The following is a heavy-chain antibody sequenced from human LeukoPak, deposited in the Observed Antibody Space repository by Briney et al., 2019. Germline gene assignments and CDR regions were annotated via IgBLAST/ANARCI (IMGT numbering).Heavy chain of an antibody. J-gene: IGHJ6*03. CDR3: ARTAGGNSYYYYMDV. CDR2: VDWDDDK. Sequence: SGPALVKPTPPLTLTCTFSGFSLSTSGMCVSWIRQPPGKALEWLARVDWDDDKYYNTYLKTRLTISQDTSKNQVVLTMTNVNTVDTATYYCARTAGGNSYYYYMDVWGKGTTVTVSS. D-gene: IGHD4-23*01. V-gene: IGHV2-70*11. CDR1: GFSLSTSGMC.